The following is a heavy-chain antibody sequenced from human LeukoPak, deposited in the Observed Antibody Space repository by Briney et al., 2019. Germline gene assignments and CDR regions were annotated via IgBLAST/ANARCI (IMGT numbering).Heavy chain of an antibody. CDR1: GGSISSGDYY. CDR2: ILYSGST. D-gene: IGHD6-13*01. V-gene: IGHV4-30-4*08. Sequence: TLSLTCTVSGGSISSGDYYWSWIRQPPGKGLEWIGNILYSGSTHYNPPLKSRVTISLDTSKNQFSLKLSSVSAADMAVYYCAVSSSSHLYLPFDYWGQGTLVTASS. J-gene: IGHJ4*02. CDR3: AVSSSSHLYLPFDY.